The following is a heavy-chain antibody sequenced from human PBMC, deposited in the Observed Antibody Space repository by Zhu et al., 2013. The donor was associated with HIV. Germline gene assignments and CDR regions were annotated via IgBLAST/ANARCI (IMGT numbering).Heavy chain of an antibody. CDR1: GGTFSSYA. CDR3: ARGRAVTEYYYYYGMDV. D-gene: IGHD4-17*01. CDR2: IIPIFGTA. V-gene: IGHV1-69*01. J-gene: IGHJ6*02. Sequence: VQLVQSGAEVKKPGSSVKVSCKASGGTFSSYAISWVRQAPGQGLEWMGGIIPIFGTANYAQKFQGRVTITADESTSTAYMELSSLRSEDTAVYYCARGRAVTEYYYYYGMDVWGQGTTVTGLL.